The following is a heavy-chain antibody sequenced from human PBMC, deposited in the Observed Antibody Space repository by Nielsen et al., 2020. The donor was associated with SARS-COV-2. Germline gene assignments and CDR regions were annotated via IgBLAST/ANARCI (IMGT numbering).Heavy chain of an antibody. CDR2: INHSGST. CDR3: ARVGQWLPRDAFDI. CDR1: GGSFSGYY. J-gene: IGHJ3*02. Sequence: SETLSLTCAVYGGSFSGYYWSWIRQPPGKGLEWIGEINHSGSTNYNPSLKSRVTISVDTSKNQFPLKLSSVTAADTAVYYCARVGQWLPRDAFDIWGQGTMVTVSS. D-gene: IGHD6-19*01. V-gene: IGHV4-34*01.